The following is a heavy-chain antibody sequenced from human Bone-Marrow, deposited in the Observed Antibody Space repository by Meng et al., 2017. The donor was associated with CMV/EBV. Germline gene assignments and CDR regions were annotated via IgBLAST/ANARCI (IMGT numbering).Heavy chain of an antibody. CDR2: ISSSGSTI. Sequence: GESLKISCAASGFTFSSYSMNWVRQAPGKGLEWVSYISSSGSTIYYADSVKGRFTISRDNAKNSLYLQMNSLRAEDTAVYYCARDDSKVVPAAILYYYYGMAVWGPGNTVNFAS. V-gene: IGHV3-48*04. J-gene: IGHJ6*02. CDR3: ARDDSKVVPAAILYYYYGMAV. CDR1: GFTFSSYS. D-gene: IGHD2-2*01.